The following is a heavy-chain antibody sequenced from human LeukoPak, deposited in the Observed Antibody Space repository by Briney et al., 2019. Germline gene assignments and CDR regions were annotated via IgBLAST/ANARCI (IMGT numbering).Heavy chain of an antibody. Sequence: ASVKVSCKASGYTFTGYYMHWVRQAPGQGLEWMGRINPNSGDTNYAQKFQGRVTMTRDTSISTAYMELSRLRSDDTAVYYCARSRSMHLFDYWGQGTLVTVSS. J-gene: IGHJ4*02. CDR2: INPNSGDT. CDR1: GYTFTGYY. V-gene: IGHV1-2*06. D-gene: IGHD2-2*01. CDR3: ARSRSMHLFDY.